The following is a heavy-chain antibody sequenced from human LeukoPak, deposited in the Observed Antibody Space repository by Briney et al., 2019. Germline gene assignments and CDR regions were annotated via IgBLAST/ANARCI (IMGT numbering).Heavy chain of an antibody. CDR2: ISSSGSSI. CDR1: GFTFSGYE. J-gene: IGHJ4*02. D-gene: IGHD4-17*01. Sequence: GGSLRLSCAASGFTFSGYEMNWVRQAPGKGLEWVSYISSSGSSIYYADSVKGRFTISRDNAKNSLYLQMNSLRAEDTAIYYCARDENGDFSFDYWGQGTLVTVSS. CDR3: ARDENGDFSFDY. V-gene: IGHV3-48*03.